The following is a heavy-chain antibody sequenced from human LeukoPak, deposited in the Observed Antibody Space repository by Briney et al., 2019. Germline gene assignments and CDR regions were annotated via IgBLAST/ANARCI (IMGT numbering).Heavy chain of an antibody. CDR1: GFTFSNYW. CDR3: ATYSSLNRREFQF. D-gene: IGHD3-22*01. CDR2: IKTDGSEK. Sequence: GGSLRLSCEGSGFTFSNYWMGWVRQAPGKGLQGLANIKTDGSEKYYVDSVKGRFTISRDNAKNSLYLQMNSLRAEDTAVYYCATYSSLNRREFQFWGQGTLLTVSS. J-gene: IGHJ1*01. V-gene: IGHV3-7*01.